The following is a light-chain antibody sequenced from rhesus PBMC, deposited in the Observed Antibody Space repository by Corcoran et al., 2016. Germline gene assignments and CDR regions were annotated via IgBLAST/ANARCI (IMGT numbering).Light chain of an antibody. CDR1: QSVSSY. Sequence: EIVMTQSPATLSLSPGERATLSCRASQSVSSYLAWYQQKPGQAPRLLIYGASSRATGIPDRFSGSWSGTDVTLTISSLEPEDFAVYYCQETSNLFTFGPGTKLDIK. CDR2: GAS. J-gene: IGKJ3*01. CDR3: QETSNLFT. V-gene: IGKV3-31*02.